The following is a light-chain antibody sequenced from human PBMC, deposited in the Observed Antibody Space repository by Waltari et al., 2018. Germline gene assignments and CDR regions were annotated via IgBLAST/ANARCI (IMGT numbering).Light chain of an antibody. Sequence: DIQMTQSPPSLSASVGDRVTITCRPSQTISNSLDWYQQKPGKAPKLLIYGSFILQSGVPSRFSGSGSGTDFTLTISSLQPEDFATYYCQQSSSSPITFGQGTRLEIK. CDR1: QTISNS. CDR3: QQSSSSPIT. V-gene: IGKV1-39*01. J-gene: IGKJ5*01. CDR2: GSF.